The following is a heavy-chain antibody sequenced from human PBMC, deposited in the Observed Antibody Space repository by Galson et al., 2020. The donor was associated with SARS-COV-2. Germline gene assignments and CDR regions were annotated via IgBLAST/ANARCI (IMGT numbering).Heavy chain of an antibody. V-gene: IGHV4-30-2*01. Sequence: SETMSLTCTVSGTSISSGSYSWNWIRQPPGKGLEWIGYISHSGGTYYNPSLKSRVTISGDRSKNQFSLRLSSVTAADTAVYYCARLHYGEYAPEAFDIWGPGTRVTVAS. CDR2: ISHSGGT. J-gene: IGHJ3*02. D-gene: IGHD4-17*01. CDR3: ARLHYGEYAPEAFDI. CDR1: GTSISSGSYS.